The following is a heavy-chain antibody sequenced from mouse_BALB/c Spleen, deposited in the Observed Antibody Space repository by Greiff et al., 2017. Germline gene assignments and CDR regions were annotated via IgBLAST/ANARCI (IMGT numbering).Heavy chain of an antibody. D-gene: IGHD2-3*01. CDR1: GFNIKDYY. Sequence: VQLQQSGAELVRPGALVKLSCKASGFNIKDYYMHWVKQRPEQGLEWIGWIDPENGNTIYDPKFQGKASITADTSSNTAYLQLSSLTSEDTAVYYCASYDGYYGLYAMDYWGQGTSVTVSS. V-gene: IGHV14-1*02. CDR2: IDPENGNT. CDR3: ASYDGYYGLYAMDY. J-gene: IGHJ4*01.